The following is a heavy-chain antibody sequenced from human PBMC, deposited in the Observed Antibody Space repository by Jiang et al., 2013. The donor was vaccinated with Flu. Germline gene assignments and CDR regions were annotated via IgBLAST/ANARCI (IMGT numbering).Heavy chain of an antibody. CDR2: ISSSSSYT. V-gene: IGHV3-11*06. Sequence: QLVESGGGVVQPGRSLRLSCAASGFTFSDYYMSWIRQAPGKGLEWVSYISSSSSYTNYADSVKGRFTISRDNAKNSLYLQMNSLRAEDTAVYYCARTLHDRRGGGPPDYWGQGTLVTVSS. J-gene: IGHJ4*02. CDR3: ARTLHDRRGGGPPDY. D-gene: IGHD3-16*01. CDR1: GFTFSDYY.